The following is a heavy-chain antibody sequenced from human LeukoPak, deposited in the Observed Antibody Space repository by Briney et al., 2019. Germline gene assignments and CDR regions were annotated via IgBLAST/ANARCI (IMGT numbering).Heavy chain of an antibody. J-gene: IGHJ5*02. CDR3: ACLFFDTSGYVDQ. V-gene: IGHV4-4*07. CDR2: VSTSGAT. D-gene: IGHD3-22*01. Sequence: SETLSLTCTVSGGSISNYYWSWIRHPAGKGLEWIGRVSTSGATNYNPSLKSRVTMSTDTSKNQFSLSLRSMTAADTAVYYCACLFFDTSGYVDQWGQGTLVTVSS. CDR1: GGSISNYY.